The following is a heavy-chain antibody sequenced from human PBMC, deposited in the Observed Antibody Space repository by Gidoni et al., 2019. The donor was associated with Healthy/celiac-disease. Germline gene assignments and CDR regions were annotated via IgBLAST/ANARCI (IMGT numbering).Heavy chain of an antibody. CDR2: ISSSSSSYI. J-gene: IGHJ4*02. Sequence: EVQLVESGGGMVKPGGSLRRSCAAAGFTFGRYSMNWVRQAPGQGRELVSSISSSSSSYIYYADSVKGRFTISRDNAKNSLYLHMTSLIAEATAVYYCARDEGYDSSGYSRWGQGTLVTVSS. CDR1: GFTFGRYS. V-gene: IGHV3-21*01. D-gene: IGHD3-22*01. CDR3: ARDEGYDSSGYSR.